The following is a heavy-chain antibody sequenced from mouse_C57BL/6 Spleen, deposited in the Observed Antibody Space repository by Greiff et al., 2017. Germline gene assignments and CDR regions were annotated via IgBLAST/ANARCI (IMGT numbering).Heavy chain of an antibody. V-gene: IGHV1-82*01. J-gene: IGHJ2*01. D-gene: IGHD1-1*01. CDR3: ARSDYYGSSYGFDY. CDR2: IYPGDGDT. CDR1: GYAFSSSW. Sequence: QVQLKESGPELVKPGASVKISCKASGYAFSSSWMNWVKQRPGKGLEWIGRIYPGDGDTNYNGKFKGKDTLTADKSSSTAYMQLSSLTSEDSAVXFCARSDYYGSSYGFDYWGQGTTLTVSS.